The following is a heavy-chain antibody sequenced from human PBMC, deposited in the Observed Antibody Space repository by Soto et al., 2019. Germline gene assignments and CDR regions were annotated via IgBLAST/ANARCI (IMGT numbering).Heavy chain of an antibody. CDR2: TNPSDGST. J-gene: IGHJ4*02. CDR3: ARSYVTSRPIDF. Sequence: QVHLVQSGAEVRKPGASVKVSCKASGYSLTSYYMHWVRQAPGQGLEWMGITNPSDGSTNYAQKFQGRVIMTSDTSTSTVYMEMISLISEDTAMYYCARSYVTSRPIDFWGQGTLVTVSS. CDR1: GYSLTSYY. V-gene: IGHV1-46*01. D-gene: IGHD3-10*02.